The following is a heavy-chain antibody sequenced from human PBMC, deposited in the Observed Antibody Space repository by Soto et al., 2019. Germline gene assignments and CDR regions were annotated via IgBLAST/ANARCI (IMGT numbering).Heavy chain of an antibody. J-gene: IGHJ6*02. CDR3: ARNLGLAAAEDYYYGMDV. CDR1: GFTFSSSG. V-gene: IGHV3-33*01. D-gene: IGHD6-13*01. Sequence: QVQLVESGGGVVQPGRSLRLSCAASGFTFSSSGMHWVRQAPGKGLEWVAVIWYDGSNKYYADSVKGRFTISRDNSKNTLYLQMNSLRAEDTAVYYCARNLGLAAAEDYYYGMDVWGQGTTVTVSS. CDR2: IWYDGSNK.